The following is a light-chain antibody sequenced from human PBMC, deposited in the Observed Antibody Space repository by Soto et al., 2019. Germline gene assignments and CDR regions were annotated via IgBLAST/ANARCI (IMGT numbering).Light chain of an antibody. CDR1: QAIGND. CDR3: LQHNDYPPT. CDR2: AAS. Sequence: EIQMTQSPSSLSAPLGAKVPILCRASQAIGNDLGWYQQKPGKAPKPLIYAASSLQSGVPSRFSGSGSGTEFTLTISSLQPEDYATYYCLQHNDYPPTFGQGTKVEI. V-gene: IGKV1-17*01. J-gene: IGKJ1*01.